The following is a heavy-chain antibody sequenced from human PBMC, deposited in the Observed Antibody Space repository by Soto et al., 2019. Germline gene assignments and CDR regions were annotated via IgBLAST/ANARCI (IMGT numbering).Heavy chain of an antibody. CDR2: ISWDGGST. CDR3: AKDVKMAATQDNWFDP. CDR1: GFTFDDYT. D-gene: IGHD6-19*01. V-gene: IGHV3-43*01. J-gene: IGHJ5*02. Sequence: GGSLRLSCVASGFTFDDYTMHWVRQAPGKGLEWVSLISWDGGSTYYADSVKGRFTISRDNSKNSLYLQMNSLRTEDTALYYCAKDVKMAATQDNWFDPWGQGTLVTVSS.